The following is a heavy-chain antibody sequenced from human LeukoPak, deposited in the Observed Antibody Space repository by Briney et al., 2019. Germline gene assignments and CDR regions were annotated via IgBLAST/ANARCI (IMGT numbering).Heavy chain of an antibody. CDR3: AKQVRTYYYDSSGYEDY. Sequence: PGGSLRLSCAASGFTFSSYAMSWVRQAPGEGLEWVSAISGSSGSTYYADSVKGRFTISRDSSKNTLYLQMSSLRDEDSAVYHCAKQVRTYYYDSSGYEDYWGQGTLVTVSS. V-gene: IGHV3-23*01. CDR2: ISGSSGST. CDR1: GFTFSSYA. J-gene: IGHJ4*02. D-gene: IGHD3-22*01.